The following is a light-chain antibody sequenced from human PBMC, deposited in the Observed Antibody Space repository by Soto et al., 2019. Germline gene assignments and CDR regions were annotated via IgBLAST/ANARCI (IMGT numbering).Light chain of an antibody. Sequence: DIPMTQSPSSLPASVGDRITITCQASQDISNRLNWYHQKPGKAPNLLIYDASNLAAGVPSGFSGSGSGTHFTFTISSLQPEDIGTYYCQNCFTVPYTFGQGTKLEIK. V-gene: IGKV1-33*01. CDR1: QDISNR. CDR2: DAS. CDR3: QNCFTVPYT. J-gene: IGKJ2*01.